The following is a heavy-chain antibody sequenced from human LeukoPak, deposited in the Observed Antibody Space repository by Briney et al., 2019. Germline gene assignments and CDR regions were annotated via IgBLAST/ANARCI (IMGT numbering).Heavy chain of an antibody. V-gene: IGHV5-51*01. CDR2: IYPGDSDT. CDR1: GYSFTSYR. D-gene: IGHD1/OR15-1a*01. J-gene: IGHJ4*02. Sequence: GESLKISCQGSGYSFTSYRIGWVRQMPGKGLEWMGIIYPGDSDTRYSPSFQGQVTISADESISTAYLQWSSLKASDTAMYYCARLGADEQEVFDYWGQGTLVTVSS. CDR3: ARLGADEQEVFDY.